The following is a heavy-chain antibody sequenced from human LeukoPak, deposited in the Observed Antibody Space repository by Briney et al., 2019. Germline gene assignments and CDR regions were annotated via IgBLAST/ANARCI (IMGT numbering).Heavy chain of an antibody. CDR3: AGDRRTSGWYAS. CDR2: IFTTGTT. Sequence: GALRLSCVLSGFTVSSTYISWFRQTPGKGLEWVSVIFTTGTTYYADSVKGRFTLSRDNFENTVHLQMSSLTAEDTAVYYCAGDRRTSGWYASWGQGTLVTVSS. V-gene: IGHV3-53*01. CDR1: GFTVSSTY. J-gene: IGHJ5*01. D-gene: IGHD1-26*01.